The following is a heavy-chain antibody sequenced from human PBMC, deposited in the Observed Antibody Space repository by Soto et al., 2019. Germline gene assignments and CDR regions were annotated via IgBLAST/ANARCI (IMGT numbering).Heavy chain of an antibody. CDR2: INNSGGDI. CDR1: GFTFSTYQ. CDR3: AAYYYDNDGYHPAFDY. V-gene: IGHV3-48*03. D-gene: IGHD3-22*01. J-gene: IGHJ4*02. Sequence: LRLSCTASGFTFSTYQMTWVRQAPGKGLEWLSFINNSGGDIRYADSVRGRFTVSRDNAKNSLHLQMNGLRAEDTAVYYCAAYYYDNDGYHPAFDYWGQGTLVTVSS.